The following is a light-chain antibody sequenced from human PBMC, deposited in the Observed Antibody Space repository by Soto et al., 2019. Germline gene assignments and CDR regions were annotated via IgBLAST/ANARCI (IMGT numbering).Light chain of an antibody. CDR2: TSG. CDR1: QRITTY. CDR3: QQTYNTPYT. V-gene: IGKV1-39*01. Sequence: IHMTQSPSSLSASVGDRVTITCRASQRITTYFNWYQQKPGEAPKLLISTSGTLQRGVPSRFTGSGSGTDFTLTITGLQPADFATYFCQQTYNTPYTFGQGTKLEIK. J-gene: IGKJ2*01.